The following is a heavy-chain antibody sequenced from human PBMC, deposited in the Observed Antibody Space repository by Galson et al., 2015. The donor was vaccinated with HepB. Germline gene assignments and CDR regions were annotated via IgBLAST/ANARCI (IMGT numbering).Heavy chain of an antibody. V-gene: IGHV3-15*01. D-gene: IGHD6-13*01. Sequence: SLRLSCAASGFTFSNAWMSWVRQAPGKGLEWVGRIKSKTNGGTADYPAPVKGRFTISRDDSKNTLYLQMNSLRTEDTAVYYCTTATRRYSEFDYWGQGTLVTVSS. CDR3: TTATRRYSEFDY. CDR2: IKSKTNGGTA. J-gene: IGHJ4*02. CDR1: GFTFSNAW.